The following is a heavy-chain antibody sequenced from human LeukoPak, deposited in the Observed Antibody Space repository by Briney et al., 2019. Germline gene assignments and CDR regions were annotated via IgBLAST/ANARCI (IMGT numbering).Heavy chain of an antibody. CDR3: ARQGSWYLDIDY. D-gene: IGHD6-13*01. CDR1: GGSISSYY. V-gene: IGHV4-59*08. CDR2: IYYSGST. Sequence: SETLSLTCTVSGGSISSYYWSWIRQPPGKGLEWIGYIYYSGSTNYNPSLKSRVTISVDTSKDQFSLKLSSVTAADTAVYYCARQGSWYLDIDYWGQGTLVTVSS. J-gene: IGHJ4*02.